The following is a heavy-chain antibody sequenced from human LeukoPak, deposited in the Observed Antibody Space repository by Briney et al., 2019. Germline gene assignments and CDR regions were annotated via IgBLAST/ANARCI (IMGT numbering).Heavy chain of an antibody. J-gene: IGHJ6*02. CDR1: GYTFTGYY. D-gene: IGHD1-14*01. CDR3: AREPVPAGDYYYYGMDV. CDR2: INPNSGGT. V-gene: IGHV1-2*02. Sequence: ASVKVSCKASGYTFTGYYMHWVRQAPGQGLEWMGWINPNSGGTNYAQKFQGRVTMTRDTSISTAYMELSRLRSDDTAVYYCAREPVPAGDYYYYGMDVWGQGTTVTVSS.